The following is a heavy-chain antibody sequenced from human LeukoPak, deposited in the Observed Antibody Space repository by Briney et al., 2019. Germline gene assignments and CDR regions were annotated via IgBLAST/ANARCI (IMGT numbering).Heavy chain of an antibody. CDR2: ISSSSSYI. CDR3: ARTGSPAANY. D-gene: IGHD2-2*01. CDR1: GFTFRRYT. J-gene: IGHJ4*02. V-gene: IGHV3-21*04. Sequence: GGSLGLSCAASGFTFRRYTLNWVRQAPGKGLEWVSSISSSSSYIYYADSVKGRFTISRDNSKNTLYLQMNSLRAEDTAVYYCARTGSPAANYWGQGTLVTVSS.